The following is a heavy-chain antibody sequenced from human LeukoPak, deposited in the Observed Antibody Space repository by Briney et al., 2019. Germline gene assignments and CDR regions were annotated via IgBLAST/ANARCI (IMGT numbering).Heavy chain of an antibody. V-gene: IGHV4-59*08. CDR1: GGSISRFY. J-gene: IGHJ4*02. CDR2: IYYTGST. CDR3: ASLSTVTQGYFDS. D-gene: IGHD4-17*01. Sequence: SETLSLTCTVSGGSISRFYWSWIRQPPGKGLEWIGYIYYTGSTNYNPSLKSRLTISVDAPKNQFSLKLSSVTATDTAVYYCASLSTVTQGYFDSWGQGTLVTVSS.